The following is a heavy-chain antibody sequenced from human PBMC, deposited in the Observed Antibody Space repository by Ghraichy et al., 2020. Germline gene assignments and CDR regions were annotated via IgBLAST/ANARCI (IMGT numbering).Heavy chain of an antibody. V-gene: IGHV3-49*04. CDR3: TRAKSGDSSSSHFDY. Sequence: GGSLRLSCTASGFTFGDYAMSWVRQAPGKGLEWVGFIRSKAYGGTTEYAASVKGRFTISRDDSKSIAYLQMNSLKTEDTAVYYCTRAKSGDSSSSHFDYWGQGTLVTVSS. J-gene: IGHJ4*02. CDR2: IRSKAYGGTT. D-gene: IGHD6-13*01. CDR1: GFTFGDYA.